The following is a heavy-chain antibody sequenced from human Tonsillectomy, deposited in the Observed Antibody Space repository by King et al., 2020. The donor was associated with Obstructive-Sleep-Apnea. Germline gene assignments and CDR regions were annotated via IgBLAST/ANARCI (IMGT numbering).Heavy chain of an antibody. CDR3: WGRWDIRDYFDY. CDR2: IRYDGSNK. CDR1: GFTFSSYG. Sequence: VQLVESGGGGVQPGRSLRLSCAASGFTFSSYGMHWVRKAPGKGLEWVAFIRYDGSNKYYADSVKGRLTSPRDNSKNTLYLQMNSLRAEDTAVYYCWGRWDIRDYFDYWGQGPLVTVSS. V-gene: IGHV3-30*02. J-gene: IGHJ4*02. D-gene: IGHD2-15*01.